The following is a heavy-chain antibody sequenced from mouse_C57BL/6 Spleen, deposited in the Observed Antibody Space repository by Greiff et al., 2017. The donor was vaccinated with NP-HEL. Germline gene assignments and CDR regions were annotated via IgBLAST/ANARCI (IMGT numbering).Heavy chain of an antibody. CDR2: IDPTSGGT. D-gene: IGHD4-1*01. J-gene: IGHJ3*01. Sequence: QVQLQQPGAELVKPGASVKLSCKASGYTFTSYWMHWVKQRPGRGLEWIGRIDPTSGGTNYNQKFKSKATLTVDKPSSTAYMQLSSLTSEDSAVYYCARSELGSWFAYWGQGTLVTVSA. CDR1: GYTFTSYW. V-gene: IGHV1-72*01. CDR3: ARSELGSWFAY.